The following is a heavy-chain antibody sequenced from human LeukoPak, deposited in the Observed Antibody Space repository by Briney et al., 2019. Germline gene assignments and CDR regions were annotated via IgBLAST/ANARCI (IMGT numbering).Heavy chain of an antibody. CDR2: IYYSGST. CDR3: ARWFLVCSGGSCYSRYIDY. V-gene: IGHV4-31*03. J-gene: IGHJ4*02. D-gene: IGHD2-15*01. CDR1: GGSISSGGYY. Sequence: SETLSLTCTVSGGSISSGGYYWSWIRQHPGKGLEWIGYIYYSGSTYYNPSLKSRVTISVDTSKNQFSLKLSSVTAADTAAYYCARWFLVCSGGSCYSRYIDYWGQGTLVTVSS.